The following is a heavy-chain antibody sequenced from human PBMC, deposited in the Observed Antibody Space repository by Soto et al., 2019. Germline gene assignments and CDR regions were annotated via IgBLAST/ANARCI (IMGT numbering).Heavy chain of an antibody. J-gene: IGHJ6*02. CDR2: IYYSGST. V-gene: IGHV4-39*01. Sequence: SETLSLTCTVSGGSISSSSYYWGWIRQPPGKGLEWIGSIYYSGSTYYNPSLKSRVTISVDTSKNQFSLKLSSVTAADTAVYYCATPLRRGKWPHLNGMDVWGQGTTVTVSS. CDR3: ATPLRRGKWPHLNGMDV. CDR1: GGSISSSSYY. D-gene: IGHD3-16*01.